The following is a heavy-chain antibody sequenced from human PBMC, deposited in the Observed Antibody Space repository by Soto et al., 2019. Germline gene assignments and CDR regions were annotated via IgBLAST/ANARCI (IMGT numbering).Heavy chain of an antibody. CDR1: GGTFSSYT. D-gene: IGHD2-21*02. J-gene: IGHJ6*02. CDR2: IIPILGIA. CDR3: ARRNDIVGVTATHYGMDV. Sequence: SVKVSCKASGGTFSSYTISWVRQAPGQGPERKGRIIPILGIANYAQKFQGRVTITADKSTSTAYMELSSLRSEDTAVYYCARRNDIVGVTATHYGMDVWGQGTTVTVSS. V-gene: IGHV1-69*02.